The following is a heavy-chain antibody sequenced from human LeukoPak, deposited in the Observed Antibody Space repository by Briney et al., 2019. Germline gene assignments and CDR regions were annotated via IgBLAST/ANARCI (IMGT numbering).Heavy chain of an antibody. D-gene: IGHD1-7*01. CDR2: ISGSGGST. Sequence: GGSLRLSCAASGFTFSSYAMSWVRQAPGKGLEWVSAISGSGGSTYCADSVKGRFTISRDNSKNTLYLQMNSLRAEDTAVYYWAKTPQRITGTTFDYWGHGTLVTVSS. CDR1: GFTFSSYA. J-gene: IGHJ4*01. CDR3: AKTPQRITGTTFDY. V-gene: IGHV3-23*01.